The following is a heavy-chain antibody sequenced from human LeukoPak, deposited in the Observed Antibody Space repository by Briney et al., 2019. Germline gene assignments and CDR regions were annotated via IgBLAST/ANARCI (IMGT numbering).Heavy chain of an antibody. Sequence: ASVKVSCKAAGYTFTAYYIHWVRQAPGQGLEWMGWINPNSGGTDYAQNFQGRVTLTRDTSITTAYMELSRLRSDDTAVYYCAREHSSSYYFDYWGQGTLVTVSS. D-gene: IGHD6-6*01. J-gene: IGHJ4*02. V-gene: IGHV1-2*02. CDR3: AREHSSSYYFDY. CDR1: GYTFTAYY. CDR2: INPNSGGT.